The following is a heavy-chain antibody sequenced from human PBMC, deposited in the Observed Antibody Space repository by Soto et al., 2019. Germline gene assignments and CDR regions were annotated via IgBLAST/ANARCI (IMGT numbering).Heavy chain of an antibody. J-gene: IGHJ4*02. CDR1: GFRFSSYG. CDR3: AKRLSSSSFFEY. CDR2: ISSSGADT. Sequence: GGSLRLSCAASGFRFSSYGMSWVRQAPGKGLDWVSAISSSGADTYYADSVKGRFTISRDNSKNTLYLQMNSLRAEDTAVYYCAKRLSSSSFFEYWGQGTLVTVSS. D-gene: IGHD6-6*01. V-gene: IGHV3-23*01.